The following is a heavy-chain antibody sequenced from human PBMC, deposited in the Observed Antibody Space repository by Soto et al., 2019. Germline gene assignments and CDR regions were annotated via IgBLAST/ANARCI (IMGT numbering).Heavy chain of an antibody. CDR3: ARLYYDYV. CDR2: VSLDSDSI. CDR1: GSDFSTYS. D-gene: IGHD3-3*01. V-gene: IGHV3-48*02. Sequence: GGSLRLSCRASGSDFSTYSMNWVRQAPGQGLEWIAYVSLDSDSIQYVDSVKGRFTISRDDAENSLYLQMDSLRDEDTATYFCARLYYDYVWGQGTTVTVSS. J-gene: IGHJ6*02.